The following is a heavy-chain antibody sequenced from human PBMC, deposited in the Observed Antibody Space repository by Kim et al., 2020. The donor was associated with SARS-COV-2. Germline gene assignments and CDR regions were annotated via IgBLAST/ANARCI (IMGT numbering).Heavy chain of an antibody. CDR1: GGSFSGYY. V-gene: IGHV4-34*01. CDR2: INHSGST. Sequence: SETLSLTCAVYGGSFSGYYWSWIRQPPGKGLEWIGEINHSGSTNYNPSLKSRVTISVDTSKNQFSLKLSSVTAADTAVYYCARARRVLIAVAGTGFDYWGQGTLVTVSS. CDR3: ARARRVLIAVAGTGFDY. D-gene: IGHD6-19*01. J-gene: IGHJ4*02.